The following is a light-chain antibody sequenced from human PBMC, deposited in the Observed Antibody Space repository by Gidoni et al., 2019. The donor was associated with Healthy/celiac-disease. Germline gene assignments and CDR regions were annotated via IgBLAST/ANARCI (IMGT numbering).Light chain of an antibody. CDR2: GAS. CDR3: QQYGA. Sequence: EIVMTQSPATLSVSPGERATRSCRASQSVSSNLAWYQQKPGQAPRLLIYGASTRATGIPARFSGSGSGTEFTLTISSLQSEDFAVYYCQQYGAFGQGTKVEIK. J-gene: IGKJ1*01. CDR1: QSVSSN. V-gene: IGKV3-15*01.